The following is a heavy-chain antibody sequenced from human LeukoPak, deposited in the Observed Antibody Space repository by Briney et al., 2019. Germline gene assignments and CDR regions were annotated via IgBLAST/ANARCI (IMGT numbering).Heavy chain of an antibody. CDR2: INHSGST. Sequence: PSETLSLTCAVYGGSFSGYYWSWIRQPPGKGLEWIGEINHSGSTNYNPSLKSRVTISVDTSKNQFSLKLSSVTAADTAVYYCARGRVFDDYVWGSYRRNWFDPWGQGTLVTVSS. V-gene: IGHV4-34*01. D-gene: IGHD3-16*02. CDR3: ARGRVFDDYVWGSYRRNWFDP. CDR1: GGSFSGYY. J-gene: IGHJ5*02.